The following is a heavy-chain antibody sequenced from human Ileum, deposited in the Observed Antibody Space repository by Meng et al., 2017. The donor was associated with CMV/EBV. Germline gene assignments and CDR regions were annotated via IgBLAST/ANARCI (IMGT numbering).Heavy chain of an antibody. CDR2: ISYDGSNK. D-gene: IGHD3-3*01. CDR3: ATDRPISQTYYDFWSGYYGQGDGYWFDP. Sequence: GGPLRLSCAALGFTFSSYAMHWVRQAPGKGLEWVAVISYDGSNKYYADSVKGRFTISRDNSKNTLYLQMNSLRAEDTAVYYCATDRPISQTYYDFWSGYYGQGDGYWFDPWGQGTLVTVSS. V-gene: IGHV3-30*04. J-gene: IGHJ5*02. CDR1: GFTFSSYA.